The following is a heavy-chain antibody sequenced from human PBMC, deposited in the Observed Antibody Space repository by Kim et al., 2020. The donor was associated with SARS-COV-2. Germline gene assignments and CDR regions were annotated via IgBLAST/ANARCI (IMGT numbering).Heavy chain of an antibody. CDR1: GGSISSSSYY. CDR3: ARLALEGGSYLPGNFDY. J-gene: IGHJ4*02. D-gene: IGHD1-26*01. CDR2: IYYSGST. Sequence: SETLSLTCTVSGGSISSSSYYWGWIRQPPGKGLEWIGSIYYSGSTYYNPSLKSRVTISVDTSKNQFSLKLSSVTAADTAVYYCARLALEGGSYLPGNFDYWGQGTLVTVSS. V-gene: IGHV4-39*01.